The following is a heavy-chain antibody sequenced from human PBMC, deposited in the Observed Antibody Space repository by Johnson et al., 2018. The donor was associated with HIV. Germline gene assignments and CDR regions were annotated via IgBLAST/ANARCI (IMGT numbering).Heavy chain of an antibody. CDR3: AKDMSAQGAFDI. V-gene: IGHV3-43*01. CDR2: ISWDGGST. CDR1: GFTFDDYA. J-gene: IGHJ3*02. Sequence: VQLVESGGGVVQPGRSLRLSCAASGFTFDDYAMHWVRQAPGKGLEWVSLISWDGGSTYYADSVTGRFTISSDNSNNSLYLQMNSLRTEGTALYYCAKDMSAQGAFDILGQGTMVTVSS.